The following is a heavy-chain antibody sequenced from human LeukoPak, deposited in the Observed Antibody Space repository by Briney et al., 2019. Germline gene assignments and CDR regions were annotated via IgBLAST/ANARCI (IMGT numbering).Heavy chain of an antibody. CDR1: GYTFSVYY. CDR3: ARGIQLERRGTFDI. J-gene: IGHJ3*02. CDR2: INPNSGDT. V-gene: IGHV1-2*02. Sequence: ASMKLSCKASGYTFSVYYIHWVRQAPGQGLEWMGWINPNSGDTNYAQKFQGRVTMTRDTSITTAYMELSSLTSDDTAVYYCARGIQLERRGTFDIWGQGTMVTVSS. D-gene: IGHD1-1*01.